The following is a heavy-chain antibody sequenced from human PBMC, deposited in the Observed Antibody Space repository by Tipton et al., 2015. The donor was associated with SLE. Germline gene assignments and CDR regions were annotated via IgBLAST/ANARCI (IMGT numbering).Heavy chain of an antibody. CDR2: ISSGGGSS. D-gene: IGHD3-10*01. J-gene: IGHJ6*02. CDR1: GFTFRTYA. Sequence: GSLRLSCAASGFTFRTYAMSWVRQAPGKGLEWVSAISSGGGSSDYADSVKGRFTISRDNSKNRLYLQMDSLRVEDTAVYYCARDPAGWVKELLGQHGLDGWGQGTTVPVSS. CDR3: ARDPAGWVKELLGQHGLDG. V-gene: IGHV3-23*01.